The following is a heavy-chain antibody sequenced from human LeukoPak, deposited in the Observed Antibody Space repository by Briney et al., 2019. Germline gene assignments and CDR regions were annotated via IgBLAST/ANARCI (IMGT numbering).Heavy chain of an antibody. CDR3: ARGGRYNGNDVWSYYYYYGMDV. CDR1: GGSFSGYY. CDR2: INHSGST. V-gene: IGHV4-34*01. Sequence: SETLSLTCAVYGGSFSGYYWSWIRQPPGKGLEWIGEINHSGSTNYNPSLKSRVTISVDTSKNQFSLKLSSVTAADTAVYYCARGGRYNGNDVWSYYYYYGMDVWGQGTTVTVSS. J-gene: IGHJ6*02. D-gene: IGHD1-1*01.